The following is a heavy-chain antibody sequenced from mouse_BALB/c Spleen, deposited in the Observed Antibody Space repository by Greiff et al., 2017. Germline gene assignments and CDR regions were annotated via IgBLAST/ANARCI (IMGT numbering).Heavy chain of an antibody. CDR3: ARVDYGNLYYAMDY. V-gene: IGHV7-3*02. J-gene: IGHJ4*01. D-gene: IGHD2-1*01. Sequence: EVKVVESGGGLVQPGGSLRLSCATSGFTFTDYYMSWVRQPPGKALEWLGFIRNKANGYTTEYSASVKGRFTISRDNSQSILYLQMNTLRAEDSATYYCARVDYGNLYYAMDYWGQGTSVTVSS. CDR2: IRNKANGYTT. CDR1: GFTFTDYY.